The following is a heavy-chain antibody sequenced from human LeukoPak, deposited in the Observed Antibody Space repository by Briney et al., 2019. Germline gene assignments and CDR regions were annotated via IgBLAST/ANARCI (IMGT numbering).Heavy chain of an antibody. D-gene: IGHD6-13*01. CDR2: IKQDGSEK. V-gene: IGHV3-7*03. Sequence: GGSLRLSCAASGFTFSSYWMSWVRQAPGKGLEWVANIKQDGSEKYYVDSVKGRFTISRDNAKNSLYLQMNSLRAEDTAVYYCARDLSSSWYQIIPFDAFHIWGQGTMVTVSS. CDR1: GFTFSSYW. CDR3: ARDLSSSWYQIIPFDAFHI. J-gene: IGHJ3*02.